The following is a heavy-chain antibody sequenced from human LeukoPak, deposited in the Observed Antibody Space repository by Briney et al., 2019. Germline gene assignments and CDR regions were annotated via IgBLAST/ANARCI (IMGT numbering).Heavy chain of an antibody. CDR3: AITGRYSSSWYGSDYYGMDV. CDR2: IGGSGGST. CDR1: GFTFSSYA. J-gene: IGHJ6*02. V-gene: IGHV3-23*01. D-gene: IGHD6-13*01. Sequence: GGSLRLSCAASGFTFSSYAMSWVRQAPGKGLEWVSAIGGSGGSTYYADSVKGRFTISRDNSKNTLYLQMNSLRAEDTAVYYCAITGRYSSSWYGSDYYGMDVWGQGTTVTVSS.